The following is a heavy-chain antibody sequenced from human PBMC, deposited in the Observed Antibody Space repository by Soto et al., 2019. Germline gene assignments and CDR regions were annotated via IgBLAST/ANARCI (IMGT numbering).Heavy chain of an antibody. D-gene: IGHD2-8*01. Sequence: PGGSLRLSCAASGFAFTNAWMSWVRQAPGTVLEWVGRIKSRSDGGTTDYAAPVNGRFTISRDDSKNTLYLQMSSLKTEDTAVYYCTTDCLGSCPNVDVWGQGXTVTVSS. CDR2: IKSRSDGGTT. CDR1: GFAFTNAW. CDR3: TTDCLGSCPNVDV. J-gene: IGHJ6*02. V-gene: IGHV3-15*01.